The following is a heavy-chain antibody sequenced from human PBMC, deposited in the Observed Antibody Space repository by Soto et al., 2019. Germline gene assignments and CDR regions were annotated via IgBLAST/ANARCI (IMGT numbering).Heavy chain of an antibody. CDR1: GYTFTSYG. D-gene: IGHD2-15*01. CDR2: ISAYNGNT. J-gene: IGHJ4*02. CDR3: ARVSRADSVVAARY. V-gene: IGHV1-18*01. Sequence: ASVKVSCKASGYTFTSYGISWVRQAPGQGLEWMGWISAYNGNTNYAQKLQGRVTMTTDTSTSTAYMELRSLRSDDTAVYYCARVSRADSVVAARYWGQGTLVTVSS.